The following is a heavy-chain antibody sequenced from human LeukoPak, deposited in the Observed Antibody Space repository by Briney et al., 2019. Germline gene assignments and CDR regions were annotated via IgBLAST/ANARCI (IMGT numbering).Heavy chain of an antibody. D-gene: IGHD3/OR15-3a*01. Sequence: GASVKVSCKASGYTFTSYDINWVRQATGQGLEWMGWMNPNSGNTGYAQKFQGRVTMTRNTSISTAYMELSSLRSEDTAVYYCARKSWAGAYYYYYYMDVWGKGTTVTVSS. V-gene: IGHV1-8*01. J-gene: IGHJ6*03. CDR3: ARKSWAGAYYYYYYMDV. CDR2: MNPNSGNT. CDR1: GYTFTSYD.